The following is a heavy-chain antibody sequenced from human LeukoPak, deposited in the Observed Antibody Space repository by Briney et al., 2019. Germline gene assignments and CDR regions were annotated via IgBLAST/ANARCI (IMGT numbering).Heavy chain of an antibody. CDR3: ARLRGRTGTTDWFDP. D-gene: IGHD1-1*01. Sequence: SETLSLTCAVYGGSFSGYYWSWIRQPPGKGLEWIGEINHSGSTNYNPSLKSRVTISVDTSKNQFSLKLSSVTAADTAVYYCARLRGRTGTTDWFDPWGQGTLVTVSS. CDR1: GGSFSGYY. V-gene: IGHV4-34*01. CDR2: INHSGST. J-gene: IGHJ5*02.